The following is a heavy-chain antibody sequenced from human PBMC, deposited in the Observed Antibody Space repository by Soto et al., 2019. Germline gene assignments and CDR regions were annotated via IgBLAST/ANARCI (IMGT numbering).Heavy chain of an antibody. J-gene: IGHJ4*02. Sequence: GGSLRLSCAGSGFTFNNAWMSWVRQAPGKGLEWVGRIKKETDGGTTDYAASVKGRFSISRDDSKNTVFLQMNSLRTEDTAVYYCTTIFLWSYYFDNWGPGTLVTVSS. CDR3: TTIFLWSYYFDN. CDR1: GFTFNNAW. V-gene: IGHV3-15*01. CDR2: IKKETDGGTT. D-gene: IGHD2-21*01.